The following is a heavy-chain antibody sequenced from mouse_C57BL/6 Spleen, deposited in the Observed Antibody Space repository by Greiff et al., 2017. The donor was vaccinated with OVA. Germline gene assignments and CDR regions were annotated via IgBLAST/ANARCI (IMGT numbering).Heavy chain of an antibody. CDR2: ISSGSSTL. V-gene: IGHV5-17*01. CDR1: GFTFSDSG. D-gene: IGHD1-1*01. Sequence: EVKLVESGGGLVKPGGSLKLSCAASGFTFSDSGMHWVRQAPEQGLEWVAYISSGSSTLYYADTVTGRFTISRDNATNTRFLQMTSMRSEDTARYYCARDGSSYDYGYVDVWGTGTTVTVSS. J-gene: IGHJ1*03. CDR3: ARDGSSYDYGYVDV.